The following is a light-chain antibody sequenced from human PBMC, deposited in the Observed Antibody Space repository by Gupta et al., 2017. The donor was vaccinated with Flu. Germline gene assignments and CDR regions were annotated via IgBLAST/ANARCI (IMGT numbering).Light chain of an antibody. Sequence: SVTISCTGTSSDVGGYNYVSWYQQHPGKAPKLMMYDVSKRPSGVPDRFSGSKSGNTASLTISGLQAEDEADYYGCSDAGSYTYVFGTGTKVTVL. CDR2: DVS. J-gene: IGLJ1*01. CDR3: CSDAGSYTYV. CDR1: SSDVGGYNY. V-gene: IGLV2-11*01.